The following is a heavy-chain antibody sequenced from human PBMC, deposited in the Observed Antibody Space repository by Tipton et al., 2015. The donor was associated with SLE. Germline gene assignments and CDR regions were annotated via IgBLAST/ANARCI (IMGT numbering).Heavy chain of an antibody. D-gene: IGHD1-26*01. CDR1: GYTFTGYY. V-gene: IGHV1-2*02. Sequence: QLVQSGPEVKKPGASVKVSCKASGYTFTGYYIHWVRQAPGQGLEWMGWINPNSGGTKFAQKFEDRVTMTRDTSISTVYMEVTRLRSDDTAVYYCARDRRSGSQLGHYYYMDVWGKGTTVTVSS. CDR3: ARDRRSGSQLGHYYYMDV. J-gene: IGHJ6*03. CDR2: INPNSGGT.